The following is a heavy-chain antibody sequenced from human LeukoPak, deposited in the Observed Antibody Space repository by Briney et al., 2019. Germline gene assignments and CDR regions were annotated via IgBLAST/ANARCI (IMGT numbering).Heavy chain of an antibody. CDR1: GFTFSTNS. Sequence: PGGSLRLSCAASGFTFSTNSMNWVRQAPGKGLEWVSYISSSSSDIKYADSVKGRFTISRDNAKNSLYLQVNSLRDEDTAVYYCARDSFSGTTYKPLFDCWGQGTLVTVSS. D-gene: IGHD3-10*01. J-gene: IGHJ4*02. V-gene: IGHV3-48*02. CDR3: ARDSFSGTTYKPLFDC. CDR2: ISSSSSDI.